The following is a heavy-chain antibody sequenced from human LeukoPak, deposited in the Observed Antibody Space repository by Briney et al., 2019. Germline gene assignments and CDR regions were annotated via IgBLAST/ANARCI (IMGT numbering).Heavy chain of an antibody. V-gene: IGHV4-34*01. Sequence: SETLSLTCAVYGGSFSGYYWSWIRQPPGKGLEWIGEINHSGSTNYNPSLKSRVTISVDTSKNQFSLKLSSVTAADTAVYYCARSIAVAGKRGLDYWGQGTLATVSS. CDR3: ARSIAVAGKRGLDY. CDR1: GGSFSGYY. D-gene: IGHD6-19*01. CDR2: INHSGST. J-gene: IGHJ4*02.